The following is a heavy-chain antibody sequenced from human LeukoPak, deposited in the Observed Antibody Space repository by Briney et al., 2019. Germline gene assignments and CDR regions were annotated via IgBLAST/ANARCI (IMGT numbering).Heavy chain of an antibody. D-gene: IGHD1-14*01. CDR1: GFTFSDYY. CDR3: SRWPYANRDY. Sequence: PGGSLRLSCAASGFTFSDYYMTWIRQAPGKGLEWVSYLTSVGTTTYYADSVKGRFTISRDNAKNSLFMQMNSLRAEDTAVYYCSRWPYANRDYWGQGTPVTVSS. J-gene: IGHJ4*02. V-gene: IGHV3-11*01. CDR2: LTSVGTTT.